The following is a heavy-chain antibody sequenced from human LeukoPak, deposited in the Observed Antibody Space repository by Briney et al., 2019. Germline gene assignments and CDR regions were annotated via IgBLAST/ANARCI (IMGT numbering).Heavy chain of an antibody. CDR3: AKAKLGSSGFGFGY. CDR2: ISYDGSNK. J-gene: IGHJ4*02. CDR1: GLTFSSYG. V-gene: IGHV3-30*18. Sequence: GRSLRLSCAASGLTFSSYGMHWVRQAPGKGLEWVAVISYDGSNKYYADSVKGRFTISRDNSKNTLYLQMNSLRAEDTAVYYCAKAKLGSSGFGFGYWGQGTLVTVSS. D-gene: IGHD3-22*01.